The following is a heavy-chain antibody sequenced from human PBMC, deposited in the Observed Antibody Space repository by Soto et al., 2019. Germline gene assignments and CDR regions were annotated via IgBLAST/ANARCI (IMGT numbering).Heavy chain of an antibody. V-gene: IGHV6-1*01. CDR2: TYYRSKWYN. J-gene: IGHJ2*01. Sequence: QVQLQQSGPGLVKPSQTLSLTCAISGDSVSSNSAAWNWIRQSPSRGLEWLGRTYYRSKWYNDYAVSVKSRITINPDTSKNQFSLQLNSVTPEDTAVYYCARAGDYCSGGSCYPTRNWYFDLWGRGTLVTVSS. D-gene: IGHD2-15*01. CDR1: GDSVSSNSAA. CDR3: ARAGDYCSGGSCYPTRNWYFDL.